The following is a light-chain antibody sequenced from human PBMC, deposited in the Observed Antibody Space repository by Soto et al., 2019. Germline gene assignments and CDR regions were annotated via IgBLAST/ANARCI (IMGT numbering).Light chain of an antibody. Sequence: QSALTQPASVSGSPGQSITISCTGTSSDVGDYNFVSWYQQHPGKGPKLVIYDVSNRPSGVSNRFSGTKSGNTASLTISGLKPEDEADYYCCSYTGRVEDYVFGTGTKVTVL. V-gene: IGLV2-14*01. CDR3: CSYTGRVEDYV. CDR2: DVS. CDR1: SSDVGDYNF. J-gene: IGLJ1*01.